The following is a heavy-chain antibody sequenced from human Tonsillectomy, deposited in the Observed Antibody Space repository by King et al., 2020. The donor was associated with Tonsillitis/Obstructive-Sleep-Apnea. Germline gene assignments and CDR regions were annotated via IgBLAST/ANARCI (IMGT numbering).Heavy chain of an antibody. CDR1: GGSFSGYY. CDR3: ARGRGYDFWSGYYSPPRMTNYYYYYMDV. D-gene: IGHD3-3*01. V-gene: IGHV4-34*01. Sequence: QVQLQQWGAGLLKPSETLSLPCAVYGGSFSGYYWSWLRQPPGKGLEWIGEINHSGSTNYNPSLKSRVTISVDTSKNQFSLKLSSVTAADTAVYYCARGRGYDFWSGYYSPPRMTNYYYYYMDVWGKGTTVTVAS. CDR2: INHSGST. J-gene: IGHJ6*03.